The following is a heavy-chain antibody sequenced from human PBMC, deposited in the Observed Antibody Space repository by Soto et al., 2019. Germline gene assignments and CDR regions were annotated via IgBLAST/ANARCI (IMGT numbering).Heavy chain of an antibody. CDR3: ARGGQDFWSGPFDY. D-gene: IGHD3-3*01. Sequence: SETLSLTCTVSGGPISNYFCNWIRQPAGKGLEWIGRIDNSGSTNYNPSLKSRITMSADTSRNQSSLKLNSVTAADTAVYYCARGGQDFWSGPFDYWGQGALVTVSS. CDR2: IDNSGST. V-gene: IGHV4-4*07. J-gene: IGHJ4*02. CDR1: GGPISNYF.